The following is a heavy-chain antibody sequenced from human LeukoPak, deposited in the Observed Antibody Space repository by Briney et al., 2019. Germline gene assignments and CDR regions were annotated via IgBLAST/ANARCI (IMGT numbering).Heavy chain of an antibody. CDR2: INHSGST. J-gene: IGHJ4*02. Sequence: SETLSLTCAVYGGSFSGYYWSWIRQPPGKGLEWIGEINHSGSTNYNPSLKSRVTISVDTSKNQFSLNLSSVTAADTAVYYCARYSRYSSGWYYDYWGQGTLVTVSS. CDR1: GGSFSGYY. D-gene: IGHD6-19*01. CDR3: ARYSRYSSGWYYDY. V-gene: IGHV4-34*01.